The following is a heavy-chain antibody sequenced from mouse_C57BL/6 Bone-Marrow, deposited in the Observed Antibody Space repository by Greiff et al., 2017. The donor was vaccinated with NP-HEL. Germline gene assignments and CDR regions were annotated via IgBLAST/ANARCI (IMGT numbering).Heavy chain of an antibody. CDR2: INYDGSST. J-gene: IGHJ3*01. D-gene: IGHD1-1*01. CDR1: GFTFSDYY. Sequence: EVQVVESEGGLVQPGSSMKLSCTASGFTFSDYYMAWVRQVPEKGLEWVANINYDGSSTYYLDSLKSRFIISRDNAKNILYLQMSSLKSEDTATYYCARDDYYGSSLWFAYWGQGTLVTVSA. CDR3: ARDDYYGSSLWFAY. V-gene: IGHV5-16*01.